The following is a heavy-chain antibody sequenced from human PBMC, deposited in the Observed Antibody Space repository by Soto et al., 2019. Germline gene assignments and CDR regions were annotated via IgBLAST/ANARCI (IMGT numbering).Heavy chain of an antibody. Sequence: SETLSLTCTVSGGSISSGGYSWSWIRQPPGKGLEWIGYIYHSGGTYYNPSLKSRVTLSIDRTKKQFSLKLKSVTAADTAVYFCARTMTTSGWFDPWGQGTLVTVSS. D-gene: IGHD4-17*01. CDR1: GGSISSGGYS. CDR3: ARTMTTSGWFDP. J-gene: IGHJ5*02. CDR2: IYHSGGT. V-gene: IGHV4-30-2*01.